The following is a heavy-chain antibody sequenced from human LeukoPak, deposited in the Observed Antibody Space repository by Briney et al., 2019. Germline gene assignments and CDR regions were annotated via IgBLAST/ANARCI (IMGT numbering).Heavy chain of an antibody. CDR2: ISSSSSYM. V-gene: IGHV3-21*01. CDR3: AREGGITIFGVVTRRAFDI. CDR1: GFTFSSYS. D-gene: IGHD3-3*01. Sequence: GGSLRLSCAASGFTFSSYSMNWVRQAPGKGLEWVSSISSSSSYMYYADSVKGRFTISRDNAKNSLYLQMNSLRAEGTAVYYCAREGGITIFGVVTRRAFDIWGQGTMVTVSS. J-gene: IGHJ3*02.